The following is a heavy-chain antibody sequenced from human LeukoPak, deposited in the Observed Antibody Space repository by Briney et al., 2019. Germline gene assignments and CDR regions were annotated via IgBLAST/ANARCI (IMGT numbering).Heavy chain of an antibody. CDR1: GYTFVSFG. CDR2: ISPYSGNT. J-gene: IGHJ4*02. V-gene: IGHV1-18*01. CDR3: ARMRRYDLYYFDY. D-gene: IGHD1-1*01. Sequence: ASVKVSCKASGYTFVSFGISWVRQAPGQGLEWMGWISPYSGNTNYAQKFQGRVTMTTDTSTSTAYMELRGLRSDDTAVYYCARMRRYDLYYFDYWGQGTLVTVSS.